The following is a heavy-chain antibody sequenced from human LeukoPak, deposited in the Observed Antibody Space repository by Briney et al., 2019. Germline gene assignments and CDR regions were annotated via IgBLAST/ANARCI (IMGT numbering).Heavy chain of an antibody. J-gene: IGHJ4*02. D-gene: IGHD3-9*01. CDR3: ARDPTVRYFDWYPFDY. CDR2: INHSGST. CDR1: GGSFSGYS. Sequence: ASETLSLTCAVYGGSFSGYSWNWIRQPPGKGLEWIGEINHSGSTNYNPSLKSRVTISVDTSKNQFSLKLSSVTAADTAVYYCARDPTVRYFDWYPFDYWGQGTLVTVSS. V-gene: IGHV4-34*01.